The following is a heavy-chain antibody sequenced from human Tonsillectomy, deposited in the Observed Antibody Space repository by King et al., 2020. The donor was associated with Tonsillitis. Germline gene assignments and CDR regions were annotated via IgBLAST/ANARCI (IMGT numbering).Heavy chain of an antibody. J-gene: IGHJ6*02. CDR3: AKDRDFWSPHGKDV. CDR1: GFTFSSYA. V-gene: IGHV3-23*04. CDR2: ISGSGNST. Sequence: VQLVESGGGLIQPGGSLRLSCADSGFTFSSYAMSWVRQAPGKGLEWVSGISGSGNSTYYADSVKGRFAISRDNSKNTLYLQMNSLRAEDTAVYYCAKDRDFWSPHGKDVWGQGTTVTVSS. D-gene: IGHD3-3*01.